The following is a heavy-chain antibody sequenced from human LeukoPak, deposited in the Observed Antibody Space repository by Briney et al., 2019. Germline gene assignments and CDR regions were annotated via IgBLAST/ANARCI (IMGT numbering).Heavy chain of an antibody. V-gene: IGHV1-2*02. CDR2: INPNSGGT. Sequence: ASVKVSCKASGYTFTGYYMHWVRQAPGQGLEWMGWINPNSGGTNYAQKFQGRVTMTRDTSISTAYMELSRLRSDDTAVYYCARDLAVRTYYYDSRDSEIDYWGQGTLVTVSS. D-gene: IGHD3-22*01. CDR3: ARDLAVRTYYYDSRDSEIDY. CDR1: GYTFTGYY. J-gene: IGHJ4*02.